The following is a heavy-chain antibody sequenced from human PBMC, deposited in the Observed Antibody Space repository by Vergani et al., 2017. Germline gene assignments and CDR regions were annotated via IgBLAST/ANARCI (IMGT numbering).Heavy chain of an antibody. J-gene: IGHJ4*02. D-gene: IGHD2-21*01. CDR2: IYHTGSA. CDR1: GYSITSGYY. CDR3: AIGALWWLRQIDS. V-gene: IGHV4-38-2*02. Sequence: QVQLLESGPGLLKPSETLSLTCSVSGYSITSGYYWGWIRQPPGRGLEWIGSIYHTGSAYYNPSLKSRVTVSVDTSMNQVSLNLYSVTAADTAVYYCAIGALWWLRQIDSWGQGTLVTVSS.